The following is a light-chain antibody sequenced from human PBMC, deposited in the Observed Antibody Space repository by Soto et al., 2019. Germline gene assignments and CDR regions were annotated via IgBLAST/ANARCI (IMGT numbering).Light chain of an antibody. CDR2: AAS. CDR1: QDIVNS. V-gene: IGKV1-33*01. J-gene: IGKJ3*01. Sequence: DIQMTQSPASLSAFVGDRVTITCQASQDIVNSLNWYQQQPGKAPKLLIYAASSLETGVPSKFSGSGSGTDFSFTIFSLQPEDVATYYCQHYDSLPPTFGPGTKVDIK. CDR3: QHYDSLPPT.